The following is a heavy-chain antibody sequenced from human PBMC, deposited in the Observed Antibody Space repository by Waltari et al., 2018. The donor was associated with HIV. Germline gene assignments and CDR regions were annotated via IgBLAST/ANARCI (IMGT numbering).Heavy chain of an antibody. CDR2: ISYSGST. J-gene: IGHJ5*02. D-gene: IGHD2-21*02. Sequence: QLQLQESGQGLVKPSETLSRTCTDSGDSISSSSYYWGRIRQPPGKGLGWFGSISYSGSTYYNPSLKSRVTISVDTSKNQFSLKLSSVTAADTAVYYCARRAVVVTAKGPFDPWGQGTLVTVSS. CDR1: GDSISSSSYY. V-gene: IGHV4-39*01. CDR3: ARRAVVVTAKGPFDP.